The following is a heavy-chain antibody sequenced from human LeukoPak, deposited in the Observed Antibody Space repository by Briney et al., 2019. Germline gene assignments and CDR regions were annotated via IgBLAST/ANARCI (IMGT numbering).Heavy chain of an antibody. CDR3: ARVGYYESSGYYEY. J-gene: IGHJ4*02. CDR1: GYTFTGYY. CDR2: INPNSGGT. D-gene: IGHD3-22*01. Sequence: ASVKVSCKASGYTFTGYYMHWVRQAPGQGLEWMGRINPNSGGTNYAQKFQGRVTMTRDTSISTVYMELSRLRSDDTAVYYCARVGYYESSGYYEYWGQGTLVTVSS. V-gene: IGHV1-2*06.